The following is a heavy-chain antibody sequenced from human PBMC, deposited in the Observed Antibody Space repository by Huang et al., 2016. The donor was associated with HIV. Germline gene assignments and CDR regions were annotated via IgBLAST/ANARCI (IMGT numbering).Heavy chain of an antibody. CDR1: GGSISSYY. J-gene: IGHJ6*02. D-gene: IGHD6-13*01. CDR3: ARGGPYSRDYYYYGMDV. CDR2: IHYSGST. V-gene: IGHV4-59*01. Sequence: QVQLQESGPGLVKPSETLSLTCTVFGGSISSYYWSWIRQPPRKGLEWLGYIHYSGSTNCNPSRTSRVTTSVDTSKNQFFLKLSSVTAADTAVYYCARGGPYSRDYYYYGMDVWGQGTTVTVSS.